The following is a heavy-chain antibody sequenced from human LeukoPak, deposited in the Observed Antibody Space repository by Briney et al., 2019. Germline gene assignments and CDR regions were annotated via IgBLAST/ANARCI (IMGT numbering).Heavy chain of an antibody. CDR3: ARDLVVVGATRDAFDI. Sequence: ASVKVSCKASGYTFTSYGISWVRQAPGQGLEWMGWISAYNGNTNYAQKLQGRVTMTTDTSTSTAYMELRSLRSDDTAVYYCARDLVVVGATRDAFDIWGQGTMVTVSS. CDR2: ISAYNGNT. V-gene: IGHV1-18*01. CDR1: GYTFTSYG. J-gene: IGHJ3*02. D-gene: IGHD1-26*01.